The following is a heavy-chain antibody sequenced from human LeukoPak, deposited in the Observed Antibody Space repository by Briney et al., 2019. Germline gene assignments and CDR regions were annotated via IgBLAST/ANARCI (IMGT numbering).Heavy chain of an antibody. CDR3: ARRDGGYNWFDP. V-gene: IGHV4-39*01. CDR1: GGSISSSSYY. CDR2: IYYSGNT. Sequence: PSETLSLTCTVSGGSISSSSYYRGWIRQPPGKGLEWIGSIYYSGNTYYNPSLKSRVTISVDTSKNQFSLKLSSVTAADTAVYYCARRDGGYNWFDPWGQGTLVTVSS. J-gene: IGHJ5*02. D-gene: IGHD5-24*01.